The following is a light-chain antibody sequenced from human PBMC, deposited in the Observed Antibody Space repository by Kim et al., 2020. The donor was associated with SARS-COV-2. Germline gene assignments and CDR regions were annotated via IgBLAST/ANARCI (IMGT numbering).Light chain of an antibody. Sequence: LSPGDRATLSCRASQSVSSSYLAWYQQKPGQAPRPLIYGASSRATGIPDRFSGSGSGTDFTLTISRLEPEDLAVYYCQQYGSSLLTFGGGTKLEI. CDR1: QSVSSSY. CDR3: QQYGSSLLT. CDR2: GAS. V-gene: IGKV3-20*01. J-gene: IGKJ4*01.